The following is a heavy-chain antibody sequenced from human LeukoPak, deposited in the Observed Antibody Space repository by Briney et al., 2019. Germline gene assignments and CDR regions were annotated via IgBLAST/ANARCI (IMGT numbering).Heavy chain of an antibody. D-gene: IGHD1-26*01. J-gene: IGHJ4*02. Sequence: GGSLRLSCAASGFTFSDHYMDWVRQSPGKGLEWVGRVKNKANSYTTEYAASVKGRFTISRDDSKNSLYLQMNSLKTEDTAAYYCTRVRLGATTRYFDYWGQGTLVTVSS. CDR3: TRVRLGATTRYFDY. CDR1: GFTFSDHY. V-gene: IGHV3-72*01. CDR2: VKNKANSYTT.